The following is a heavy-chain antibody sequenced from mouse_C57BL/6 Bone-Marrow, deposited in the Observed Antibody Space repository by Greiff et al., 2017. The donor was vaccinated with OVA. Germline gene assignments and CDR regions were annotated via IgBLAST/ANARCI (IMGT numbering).Heavy chain of an antibody. CDR2: ISGGGGNT. CDR3: ARYDYTY. V-gene: IGHV5-9*01. CDR1: GFTFSSYT. J-gene: IGHJ3*01. Sequence: EVQGVESGGGLVKPGGSLKLSCAASGFTFSSYTMSWVRQTPEKRLEWVATISGGGGNTYYPDSVKGRFTISRDNAKNTLYLQMSSLRSEDTALYYCARYDYTYWGQGTLVTVSA. D-gene: IGHD2-4*01.